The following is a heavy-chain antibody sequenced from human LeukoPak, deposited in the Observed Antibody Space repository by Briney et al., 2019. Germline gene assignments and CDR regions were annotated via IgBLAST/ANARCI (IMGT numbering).Heavy chain of an antibody. CDR2: INHSGST. D-gene: IGHD3-3*01. V-gene: IGHV4-34*01. J-gene: IGHJ4*02. Sequence: SETLSLTCAVYGGSFSGYYWSWIRQPPGKGLEWIGEINHSGSTNYNPSLKSRVTISVDTSKNQFSLKLSSVTAADTAVYYCARGCYDFWSGYPLYYFDYWGQGTLVTVSS. CDR3: ARGCYDFWSGYPLYYFDY. CDR1: GGSFSGYY.